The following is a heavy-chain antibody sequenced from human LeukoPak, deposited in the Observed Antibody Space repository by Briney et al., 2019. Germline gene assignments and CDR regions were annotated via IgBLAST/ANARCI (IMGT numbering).Heavy chain of an antibody. D-gene: IGHD5-18*01. V-gene: IGHV3-66*01. Sequence: PGGSLRLSCVVSGFSVSNNYVSWVRQAPGKGLEWVSVIYSGNTIKYADSVKGRFTISRDNAKNSLSLLMNSLRAEDTAVYYCARDLSSRGYTYGAPAFTFDIWGQGTMVTVSS. CDR2: IYSGNTI. J-gene: IGHJ3*02. CDR1: GFSVSNNY. CDR3: ARDLSSRGYTYGAPAFTFDI.